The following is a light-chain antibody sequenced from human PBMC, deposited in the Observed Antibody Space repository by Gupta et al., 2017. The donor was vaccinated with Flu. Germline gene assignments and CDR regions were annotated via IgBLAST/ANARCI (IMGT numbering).Light chain of an antibody. V-gene: IGLV1-47*01. CDR3: AAWDDSLSGPV. CDR2: RSD. Sequence: QSVLTQPPSASGTPGQTTTISCSGSSSNIGSNYVYWYQQLPGTAPKLLIYRSDQRPSGVPDRFSGSKSGTSASLAISGLRSEDEADYYCAAWDDSLSGPVFGGGTKLTVL. J-gene: IGLJ3*02. CDR1: SSNIGSNY.